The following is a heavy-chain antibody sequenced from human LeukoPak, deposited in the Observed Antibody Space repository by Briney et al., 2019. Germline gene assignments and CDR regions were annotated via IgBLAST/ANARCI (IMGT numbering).Heavy chain of an antibody. CDR3: AREPVLRFLEWLPRAPAYYYYYMDV. V-gene: IGHV4-34*01. Sequence: SETLSLTCAVYGGSFSGYYWSWIRQPPGKGLEWIGEINHSGSTNYNPSLKSRVTISVDTSKNQFSLKLSSVTAADTAVYHCAREPVLRFLEWLPRAPAYYYYYMDVWGKGTTVTVSS. D-gene: IGHD3-3*01. CDR1: GGSFSGYY. J-gene: IGHJ6*03. CDR2: INHSGST.